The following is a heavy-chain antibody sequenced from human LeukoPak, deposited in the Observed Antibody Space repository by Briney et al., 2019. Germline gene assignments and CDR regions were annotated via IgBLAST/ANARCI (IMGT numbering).Heavy chain of an antibody. CDR1: GSTFTSNA. D-gene: IGHD3-16*01. CDR3: AKAGGSVDY. CDR2: ISGSGGST. J-gene: IGHJ4*02. Sequence: GGSRRLSCPAPGSTFTSNAWSWARQPPGRGLEWVSAISGSGGSTYYADSVKGRFTISRDNSKNTLYLQMNSLRAEDTAVYYCAKAGGSVDYWGQGTLVTVSS. V-gene: IGHV3-23*01.